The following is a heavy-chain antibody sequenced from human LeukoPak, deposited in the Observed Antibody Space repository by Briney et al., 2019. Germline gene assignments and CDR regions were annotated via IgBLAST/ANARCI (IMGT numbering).Heavy chain of an antibody. V-gene: IGHV1-69*13. D-gene: IGHD3-22*01. Sequence: SVKVSCTASGGTFSSYAISWVRQAPGQGLEWMGGIIPIFGTANYAQKFQGRVTITADESTSTAYMGLSSLRSEDTAVYYCARWWDDGSGYSYYYGMDVWGQGTTVTVSS. J-gene: IGHJ6*02. CDR3: ARWWDDGSGYSYYYGMDV. CDR1: GGTFSSYA. CDR2: IIPIFGTA.